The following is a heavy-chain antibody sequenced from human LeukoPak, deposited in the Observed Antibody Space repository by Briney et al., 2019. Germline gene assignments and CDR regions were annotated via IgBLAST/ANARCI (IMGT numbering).Heavy chain of an antibody. D-gene: IGHD3-22*01. CDR3: ARDVFSTYYYDSNGLGDAFEI. CDR2: ISGNNGNT. V-gene: IGHV1-18*01. CDR1: GYTFTSYG. J-gene: IGHJ3*02. Sequence: ASVKVSCKASGYTFTSYGISWVRQAPGQGLEWMGWISGNNGNTNYAQHLQGRVTMTTDTSTSTAYMELRSLRSDDTAVYYCARDVFSTYYYDSNGLGDAFEIWGRGTMVTVSS.